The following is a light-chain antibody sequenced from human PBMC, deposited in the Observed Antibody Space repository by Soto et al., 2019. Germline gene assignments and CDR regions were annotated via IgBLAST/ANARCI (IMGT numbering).Light chain of an antibody. CDR3: QQFNTYPYT. CDR2: KAS. CDR1: QSVSSW. J-gene: IGKJ2*01. V-gene: IGKV1-5*03. Sequence: DIQMTQSPFTLAASVGDRVTITCRASQSVSSWLAWYQQKPGKAPTLLIYKASNLESGVPSRFRASGSGTEFSLTITSLQPDDFATYYCQQFNTYPYTFGQGTKLEIK.